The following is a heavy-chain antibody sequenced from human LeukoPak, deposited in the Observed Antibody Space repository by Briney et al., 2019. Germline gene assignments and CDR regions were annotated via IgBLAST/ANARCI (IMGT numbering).Heavy chain of an antibody. CDR1: GYTFTSYY. V-gene: IGHV1-46*01. CDR2: INPSGGST. Sequence: ASEKVSCKASGYTFTSYYMHWVRQAPRQGLEWMGIINPSGGSTSYAQKFQGRITMTSDMSTGTVYMELISLRSEDTVVYYCARDFSKGRDYGGQGTLVTVS. J-gene: IGHJ4*02. CDR3: ARDFSKGRDY.